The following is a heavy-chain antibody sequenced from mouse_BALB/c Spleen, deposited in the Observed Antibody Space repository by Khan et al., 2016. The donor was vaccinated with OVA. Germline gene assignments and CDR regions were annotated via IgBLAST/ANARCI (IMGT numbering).Heavy chain of an antibody. D-gene: IGHD1-1*01. CDR2: VTYSGNT. V-gene: IGHV3-8*02. J-gene: IGHJ4*01. Sequence: EVQLQESGPSLAKPSQTLSLTCSVTGDSITSGFWNWIRKFPGNKFEYMGYVTYSGNTYYNPSLKSRISITPDTSNSQAYLQLSSLTSEDTAAYFCARCCGSWAMDYWGQGTSVTVSS. CDR3: ARCCGSWAMDY. CDR1: GDSITSGF.